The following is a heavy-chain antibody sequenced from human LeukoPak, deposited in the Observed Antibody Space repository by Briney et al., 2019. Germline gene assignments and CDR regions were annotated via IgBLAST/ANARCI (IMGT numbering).Heavy chain of an antibody. Sequence: GGSLRLSCAASGFTFSSYGMHWVRQAPGKGLGWVAFIRYDGSNKYYADSVKGRFTISRDNSKNTLYLQMNSLRAEDTAVYYCALIVVVITDHDAFDIWGQGTMVTVSS. V-gene: IGHV3-30*02. CDR3: ALIVVVITDHDAFDI. CDR1: GFTFSSYG. D-gene: IGHD3-22*01. J-gene: IGHJ3*02. CDR2: IRYDGSNK.